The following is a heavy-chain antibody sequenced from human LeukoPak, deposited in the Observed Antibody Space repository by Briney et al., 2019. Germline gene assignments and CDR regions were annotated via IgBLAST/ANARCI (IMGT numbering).Heavy chain of an antibody. CDR3: AKTASGSYAGDYFDY. J-gene: IGHJ4*02. CDR1: EFTFSDYY. D-gene: IGHD1-26*01. CDR2: ISSSGSTI. Sequence: GGSLRLSCAASEFTFSDYYMSWIRQAPGKGLEWVSYISSSGSTIYYADSVKGRFTISRDNAKNSLYLQMNSLRAEDTAVYYCAKTASGSYAGDYFDYWGQGTLVTVSS. V-gene: IGHV3-11*01.